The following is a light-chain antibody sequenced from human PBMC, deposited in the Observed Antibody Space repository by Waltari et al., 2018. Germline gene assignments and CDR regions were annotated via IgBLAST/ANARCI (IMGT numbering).Light chain of an antibody. CDR2: TAS. J-gene: IGKJ2*03. Sequence: EIVLTQSPGTLSLSPGERAILSCRASQSVTNSYLAWYQQKPGQAPRLLIQTASSRAAGIPDRFSGSGSGTDFTLAISRLESEDFAVYYCQQYGISPYSFGQGTKLEIK. CDR1: QSVTNSY. CDR3: QQYGISPYS. V-gene: IGKV3-20*01.